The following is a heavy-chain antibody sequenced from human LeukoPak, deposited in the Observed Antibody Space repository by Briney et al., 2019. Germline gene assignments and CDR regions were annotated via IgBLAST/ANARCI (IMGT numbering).Heavy chain of an antibody. V-gene: IGHV3-30-3*01. CDR3: ARDEYDSSGALDY. D-gene: IGHD3-22*01. J-gene: IGHJ4*02. Sequence: PGGSLRLSCAASGFTFSSYAMHWVRQAPGKGLEWMAVISYDGSNKYYADSVKGRFTISRDNSKNTLYLQMNSLRAEDTAVYYCARDEYDSSGALDYWGQGTLVTVSS. CDR1: GFTFSSYA. CDR2: ISYDGSNK.